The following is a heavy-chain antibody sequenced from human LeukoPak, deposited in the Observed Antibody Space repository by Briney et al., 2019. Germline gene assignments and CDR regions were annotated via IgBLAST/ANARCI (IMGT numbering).Heavy chain of an antibody. CDR2: IYYSGST. V-gene: IGHV4-31*03. D-gene: IGHD6-13*01. Sequence: PSQTLSPTSTVSGGSISSGGYYWSWSPQHPGKSLEGIGYIYYSGSTYYHPSLKSRVTISVDTSNNQFSLKLSSVTAADTAVYYCARDRGWSSSFDYWGQGTLVTVSS. J-gene: IGHJ4*02. CDR1: GGSISSGGYY. CDR3: ARDRGWSSSFDY.